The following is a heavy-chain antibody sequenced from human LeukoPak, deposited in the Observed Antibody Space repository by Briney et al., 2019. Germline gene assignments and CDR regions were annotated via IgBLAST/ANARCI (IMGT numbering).Heavy chain of an antibody. D-gene: IGHD6-19*01. J-gene: IGHJ6*02. CDR1: GYSFTSYW. CDR3: ARSLIVVAGPLPGMDV. CDR2: IYPGDSDT. Sequence: GESLKISCKGSGYSFTSYWIGWVRQMPGKDLEWMGIIYPGDSDTRYSPSFQRQVTISADKSISTAYLQWSSLKASDTAMYYCARSLIVVAGPLPGMDVWGQGTTVTVSS. V-gene: IGHV5-51*01.